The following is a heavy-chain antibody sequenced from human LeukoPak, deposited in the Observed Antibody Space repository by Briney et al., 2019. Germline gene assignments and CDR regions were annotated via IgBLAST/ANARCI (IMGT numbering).Heavy chain of an antibody. V-gene: IGHV4-59*01. Sequence: SETLSLTCTVSGGSISSYYWSWIRQPPGKGLEWIGYIYYSGSTNYTPSLKSRVTISVDTSKNQFSLKLSSVTAADTAVYYCARSKPGWQGLYFDYWGQGTLVTVSS. D-gene: IGHD6-19*01. CDR1: GGSISSYY. CDR3: ARSKPGWQGLYFDY. CDR2: IYYSGST. J-gene: IGHJ4*02.